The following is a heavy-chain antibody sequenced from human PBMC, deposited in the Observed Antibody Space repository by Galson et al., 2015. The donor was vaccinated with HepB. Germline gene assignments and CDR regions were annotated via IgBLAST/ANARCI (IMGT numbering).Heavy chain of an antibody. Sequence: CAISGDSVSNNLVAWNWIRQSPSRGLEWLGRTYYRSKWFTDYAESVKSRITINPDTSKNQFSLQLNSVTPEDTAVYYCARRNKHYLYSLDVWGQGTTVTVSS. CDR1: GDSVSNNLVA. J-gene: IGHJ6*02. V-gene: IGHV6-1*01. D-gene: IGHD2-15*01. CDR3: ARRNKHYLYSLDV. CDR2: TYYRSKWFT.